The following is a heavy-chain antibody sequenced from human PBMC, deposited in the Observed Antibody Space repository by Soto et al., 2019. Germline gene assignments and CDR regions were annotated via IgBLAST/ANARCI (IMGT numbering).Heavy chain of an antibody. D-gene: IGHD2-15*01. CDR1: GFTFTKYS. CDR2: ISYSGETK. V-gene: IGHV3-48*02. CDR3: VRGVVVVVGSTAENFDH. Sequence: PGGSLGLSCVTSGFTFTKYSMNWVRQAPGKGLEWVSYISYSGETKYYADSLKGRYAISRDGAKNSVYLQMNSLRDEDTAFYYCVRGVVVVVGSTAENFDHWGQGTLVTVSS. J-gene: IGHJ4*02.